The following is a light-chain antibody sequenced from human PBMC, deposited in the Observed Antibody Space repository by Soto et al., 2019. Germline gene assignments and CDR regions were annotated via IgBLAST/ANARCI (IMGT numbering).Light chain of an antibody. CDR2: AAS. V-gene: IGKV1-17*01. J-gene: IGKJ5*01. CDR3: QQANSFPIT. Sequence: DSQMTQSPSSLSASVGDRVTITCRTSQGIRNALGWYQQKPGKAPKLLIYAASSLQSGVPSRFSGSGSGTDFTLTISSLQPEDFATYYCQQANSFPITFGQGTRLAIK. CDR1: QGIRNA.